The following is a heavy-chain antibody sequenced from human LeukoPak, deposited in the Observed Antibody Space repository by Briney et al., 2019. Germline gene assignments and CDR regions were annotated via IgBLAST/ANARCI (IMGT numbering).Heavy chain of an antibody. D-gene: IGHD3-16*01. Sequence: SETLSLTCTVSGGSISSYYWSWIRQPAGKGLEWIGRIYTSGSTNYNPSLKSRVTISVDTSKNQFSLKLSSVTAADTAVYYCARVEGSPFYTRGYYFDYWGQGTLVTVSS. CDR3: ARVEGSPFYTRGYYFDY. CDR1: GGSISSYY. J-gene: IGHJ4*02. V-gene: IGHV4-4*07. CDR2: IYTSGST.